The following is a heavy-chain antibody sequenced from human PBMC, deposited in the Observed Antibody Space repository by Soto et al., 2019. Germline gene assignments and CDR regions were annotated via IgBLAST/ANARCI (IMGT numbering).Heavy chain of an antibody. D-gene: IGHD3-22*01. CDR3: ARGAPIYYYDSSGYPPGY. CDR2: INPNSGGT. V-gene: IGHV1-2*04. Sequence: ASVKVSCKASGYTFTGYYMHWVRQAPGQGLEWMGWINPNSGGTNYAQKFQGWVTMTRDTSISTAYMELSRLRSDDTAVYYCARGAPIYYYDSSGYPPGYWGQATLVTVSS. J-gene: IGHJ4*02. CDR1: GYTFTGYY.